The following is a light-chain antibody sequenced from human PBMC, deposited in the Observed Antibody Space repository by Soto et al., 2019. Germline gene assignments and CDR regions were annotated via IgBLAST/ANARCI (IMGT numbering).Light chain of an antibody. V-gene: IGKV3-20*01. CDR1: QSLSSSY. CDR2: SAS. J-gene: IGKJ2*01. Sequence: EIVLTQSPGTLSLSPGERATLSCRTSQSLSSSYLAWYQQKPGQAPRLLIYSASSRATGIPDRFSGSGSGTTSTHTITSLGPENLAEYYCHQNDTSVYSFGQGPRLKIK. CDR3: HQNDTSVYS.